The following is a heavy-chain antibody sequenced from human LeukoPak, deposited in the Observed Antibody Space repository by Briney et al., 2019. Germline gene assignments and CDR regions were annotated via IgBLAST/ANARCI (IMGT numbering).Heavy chain of an antibody. V-gene: IGHV1-8*03. CDR2: MNPNSGNT. CDR1: GYTFTSYD. D-gene: IGHD2-2*01. Sequence: ASVKVSRKASGYTFTSYDINWVRQATGQGLEWMGWMNPNSGNTGYAQKFQGRVTITRNTSISTAYMELSSLRSEDTAVYYCARGRYCSSTSCLHYYYYYMDVWGKGTTVTVSS. CDR3: ARGRYCSSTSCLHYYYYYMDV. J-gene: IGHJ6*03.